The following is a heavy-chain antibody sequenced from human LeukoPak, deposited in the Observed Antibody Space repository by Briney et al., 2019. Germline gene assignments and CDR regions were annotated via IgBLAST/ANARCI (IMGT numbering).Heavy chain of an antibody. CDR1: GGSISGYY. J-gene: IGHJ3*02. D-gene: IGHD3-22*01. V-gene: IGHV4-59*08. Sequence: SETLSLTCSVSGGSISGYYWSWIRQSPGKGLVWIGYIYYSVSTNYNPSLKSRVTISADMSKNQFSLKLNSVTAADTALYYCARHFTYYYDSSGYPRDIFDIWGQGTMVTVSS. CDR2: IYYSVST. CDR3: ARHFTYYYDSSGYPRDIFDI.